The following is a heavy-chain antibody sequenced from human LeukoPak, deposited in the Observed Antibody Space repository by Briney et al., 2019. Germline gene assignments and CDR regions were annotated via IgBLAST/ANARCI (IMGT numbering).Heavy chain of an antibody. Sequence: PGGSLRLSCAASGFTFDDYAMHWVRQAPGKGLEWVSGISWKGDKIDYGDSVKGRFTISRDNAKNSLYLQMNSLRAQDTALYYCVFEFKGQAGTTASDHWGQGTPVTVSS. D-gene: IGHD1-7*01. V-gene: IGHV3-9*01. J-gene: IGHJ4*02. CDR1: GFTFDDYA. CDR2: ISWKGDKI. CDR3: VFEFKGQAGTTASDH.